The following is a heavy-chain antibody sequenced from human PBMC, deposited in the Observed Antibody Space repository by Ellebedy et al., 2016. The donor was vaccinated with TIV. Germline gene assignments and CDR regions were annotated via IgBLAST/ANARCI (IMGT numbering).Heavy chain of an antibody. Sequence: GGSLRLSCAASGFTFSSYSMNWVRQAPGKGLEWVSSIRSSSSYIYYADSVKGRFTISRDNAKNSMYLQMSGLNAEDTAVYYCARESVRYFDWDYWGQGTLVAV. V-gene: IGHV3-21*01. CDR1: GFTFSSYS. D-gene: IGHD3-9*01. CDR3: ARESVRYFDWDY. J-gene: IGHJ4*02. CDR2: IRSSSSYI.